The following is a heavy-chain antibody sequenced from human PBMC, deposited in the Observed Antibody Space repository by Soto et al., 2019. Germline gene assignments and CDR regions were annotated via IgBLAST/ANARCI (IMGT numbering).Heavy chain of an antibody. D-gene: IGHD4-17*01. CDR2: LGPDGRNT. Sequence: PWGSLRLSCVASEFSFSRYAITFGRQSAGKGLQWVAGLGPDGRNTFYGESVRGRFTISRDNSRNTLYLQMSSLRAEDTAVYFCVKQMTTWTDSFFDFWGQGIQVTVSS. V-gene: IGHV3-23*01. CDR1: EFSFSRYA. CDR3: VKQMTTWTDSFFDF. J-gene: IGHJ4*02.